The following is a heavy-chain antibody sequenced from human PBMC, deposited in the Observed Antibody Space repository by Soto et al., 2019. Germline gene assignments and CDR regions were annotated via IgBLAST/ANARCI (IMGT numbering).Heavy chain of an antibody. CDR2: IKTRDEGETT. D-gene: IGHD2-15*01. CDR1: GFSVSKAW. Sequence: EVQLVDSGGGLVKPGGSLRLSCEASGFSVSKAWMNWVRQAPGKGLEWVGRIKTRDEGETTNYAAPVKGRFTISRDDSKNTRYLQMNRLKTEDTAVYYCTTGSVEGFWGQGTTVTVSS. V-gene: IGHV3-15*07. CDR3: TTGSVEGF. J-gene: IGHJ6*02.